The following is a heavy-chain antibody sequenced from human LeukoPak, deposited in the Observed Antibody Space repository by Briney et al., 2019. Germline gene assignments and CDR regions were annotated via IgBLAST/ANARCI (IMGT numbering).Heavy chain of an antibody. D-gene: IGHD2-2*01. CDR2: ISAYNGNT. CDR3: ARAVVVPAAPDY. V-gene: IGHV1-18*01. CDR1: GYTFTSYG. Sequence: ASVKVSCKASGYTFTSYGIIWVRQAPGQGLEWMGWISAYNGNTNYAQKLQGRVSMTTDTSTSTTYMELRSLRSDDTAVYYCARAVVVPAAPDYWGQGTLVTVSS. J-gene: IGHJ4*02.